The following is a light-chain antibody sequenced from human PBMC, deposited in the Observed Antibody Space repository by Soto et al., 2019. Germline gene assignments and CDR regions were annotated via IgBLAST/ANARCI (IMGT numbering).Light chain of an antibody. Sequence: DIQMTQSPSTLSASVGDRVTITCRASQSISNWLAWYQQKPGKAPKLLIYDASSLESGVPSRFSGGGFGTEFTLTISSLQPDDFGTYYYQQYNSYSTFGQGTKVDIK. J-gene: IGKJ1*01. CDR2: DAS. CDR3: QQYNSYST. CDR1: QSISNW. V-gene: IGKV1-5*01.